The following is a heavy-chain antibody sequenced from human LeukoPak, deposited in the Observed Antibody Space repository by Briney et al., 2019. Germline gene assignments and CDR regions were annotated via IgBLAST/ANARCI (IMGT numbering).Heavy chain of an antibody. CDR3: ARTQLSSGYDYYYFDY. V-gene: IGHV3-33*01. CDR1: GFTFSSYG. J-gene: IGHJ4*02. Sequence: GSLRLSCAASGFTFSSYGMHWVRQAPGKGLEWVAAIWYDGSNKYYADSVKGRFTISRDNSKNTLYLQMNSLRAEDTAVYYCARTQLSSGYDYYYFDYWGQGTLVTVSS. D-gene: IGHD5-12*01. CDR2: IWYDGSNK.